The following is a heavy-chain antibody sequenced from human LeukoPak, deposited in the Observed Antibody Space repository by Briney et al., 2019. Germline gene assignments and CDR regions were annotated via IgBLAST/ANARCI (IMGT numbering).Heavy chain of an antibody. V-gene: IGHV3-7*01. CDR2: IKQDGSEI. J-gene: IGHJ4*02. Sequence: VHLGGSLRLSCGASGFTFSSHWMTWVRQAPGEGLEFVANIKQDGSEINYADSVKGRFTVSRDNAKNSLYLQMNSLRAEDTALYYCARERQQLRYFDYWGQGTLVTVSS. D-gene: IGHD6-13*01. CDR1: GFTFSSHW. CDR3: ARERQQLRYFDY.